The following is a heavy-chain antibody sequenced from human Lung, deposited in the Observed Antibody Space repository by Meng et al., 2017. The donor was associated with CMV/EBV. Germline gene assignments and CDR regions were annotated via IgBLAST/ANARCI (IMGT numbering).Heavy chain of an antibody. J-gene: IGHJ4*02. CDR3: ARPHRLLRFLDWLLSWYDY. CDR2: ISYDGSNK. Sequence: GESLKIPCAASGFTFSSYAVHWVRQAPGKGLEWVAVISYDGSNKYYADSVKGRFPISRDNSKITLYLQMNRLRAEDTAVYYCARPHRLLRFLDWLLSWYDYWGQGTLVTVSS. CDR1: GFTFSSYA. V-gene: IGHV3-30*04. D-gene: IGHD3-3*01.